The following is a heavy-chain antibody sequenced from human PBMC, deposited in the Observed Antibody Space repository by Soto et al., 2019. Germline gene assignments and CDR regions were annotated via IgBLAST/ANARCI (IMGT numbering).Heavy chain of an antibody. V-gene: IGHV3-48*01. D-gene: IGHD3-10*02. J-gene: IGHJ4*02. CDR2: ISSSSSTI. Sequence: PGGSLRLSCAASGFTFSSYSMNWVRQAPGKGLEWVSYISSSSSTIYYADSVKGRFTISRDNAKNSLYLQMNSLRAEDTAVYYCARDRFSCSGSYYYWGQGTLVTVSS. CDR3: ARDRFSCSGSYYY. CDR1: GFTFSSYS.